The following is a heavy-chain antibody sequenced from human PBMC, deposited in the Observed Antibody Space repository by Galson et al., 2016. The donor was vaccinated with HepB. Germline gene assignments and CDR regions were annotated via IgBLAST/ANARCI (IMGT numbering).Heavy chain of an antibody. CDR3: ARAVSWDYGDYAGY. J-gene: IGHJ4*02. D-gene: IGHD4-17*01. V-gene: IGHV3-21*01. CDR1: GFTFSSYS. Sequence: CAASGFTFSSYSMNWVRQAPGKGLEWVSSISSSSSYIYYADSVKGRFTISRANAKNSLYLQMNSLRAEDTAVYYCARAVSWDYGDYAGYWGQGTLVTVSS. CDR2: ISSSSSYI.